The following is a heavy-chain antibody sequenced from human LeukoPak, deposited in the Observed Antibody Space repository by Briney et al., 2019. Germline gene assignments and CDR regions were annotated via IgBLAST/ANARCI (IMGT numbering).Heavy chain of an antibody. V-gene: IGHV3-23*01. CDR2: ISGSGGST. D-gene: IGHD3-10*01. J-gene: IGHJ4*02. Sequence: GGSLRLPCAASGFTFSSYAMSWVRQAPGKGLEWVSAISGSGGSTYFADSVKGRFTISRDNSKNTLYLQMNSLRAEDTAVYYCAKHITMVRGVILSYWGQGTLVTVSS. CDR1: GFTFSSYA. CDR3: AKHITMVRGVILSY.